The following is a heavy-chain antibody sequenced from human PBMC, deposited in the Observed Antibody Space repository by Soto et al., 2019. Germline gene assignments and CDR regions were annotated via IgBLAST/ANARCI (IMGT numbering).Heavy chain of an antibody. Sequence: WGSLSLSCAASGFTFSSYAMHWVRQAPGKGLEWVAVISYDGSNKYYADSVKGRFTIFRENSKNTLYLQMNSLRAEDTAVYYCARDHSGSRPLDYWGQGTLVTVSS. CDR3: ARDHSGSRPLDY. V-gene: IGHV3-30-3*01. CDR2: ISYDGSNK. CDR1: GFTFSSYA. D-gene: IGHD1-26*01. J-gene: IGHJ4*02.